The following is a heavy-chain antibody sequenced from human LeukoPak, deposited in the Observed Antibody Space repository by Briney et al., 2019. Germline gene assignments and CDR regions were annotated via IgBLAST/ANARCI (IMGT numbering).Heavy chain of an antibody. Sequence: ASLKVSCKASGYTFTGYYMHWVRQAPGQGLEWMGWINPNSGGTNYAQKFQGRVTMTRDTSINTVYMELSRLRPDDTAVYYCARSMSNWYSNWGQGTLVTVSS. J-gene: IGHJ4*02. CDR3: ARSMSNWYSN. D-gene: IGHD6-13*01. CDR1: GYTFTGYY. V-gene: IGHV1-2*02. CDR2: INPNSGGT.